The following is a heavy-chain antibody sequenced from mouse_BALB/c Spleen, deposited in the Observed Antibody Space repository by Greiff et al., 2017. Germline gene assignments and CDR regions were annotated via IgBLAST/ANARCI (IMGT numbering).Heavy chain of an antibody. Sequence: VQLQQSGAELVRPGALVKLSCKASGFNIKDYYMHWVKQRPEQGLEWIGWIDPENGNTIYDPKFQGKASITADTSSNTAYLQLSSLTSEDTAVYYCARSTPLLWLRSYYFDYWGQGTTLTGSS. CDR1: GFNIKDYY. V-gene: IGHV14-1*02. J-gene: IGHJ2*01. CDR3: ARSTPLLWLRSYYFDY. D-gene: IGHD2-2*01. CDR2: IDPENGNT.